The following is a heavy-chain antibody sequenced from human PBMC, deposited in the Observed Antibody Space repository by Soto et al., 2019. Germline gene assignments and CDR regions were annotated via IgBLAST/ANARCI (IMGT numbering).Heavy chain of an antibody. CDR1: EFPFSSFS. J-gene: IGHJ4*02. CDR2: ISPGGNSV. V-gene: IGHV3-21*02. D-gene: IGHD5-12*01. CDR3: ARPRGPRGYDLIDY. Sequence: EVQVVESGGGLVKPGGSLRLACAASEFPFSSFSWNWVRQAPGKGLEWVSSISPGGNSVYYADSVKGRFTISRDNAKNSLYLQMNNLRAEDAAVYYCARPRGPRGYDLIDYWGQGTLVTVSS.